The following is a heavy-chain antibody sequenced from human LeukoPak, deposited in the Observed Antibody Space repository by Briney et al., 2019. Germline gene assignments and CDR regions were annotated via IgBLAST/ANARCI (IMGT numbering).Heavy chain of an antibody. CDR3: ARAKAAAGIDYFDY. V-gene: IGHV4-59*01. D-gene: IGHD6-13*01. CDR2: IYYSGST. Sequence: SETLSLTCTVSGGSISSYYLSWIRQPPGKGLEWIGYIYYSGSTNYNASLKSRVTISVDTSKNQFSLKLSSVTAADTAVYYCARAKAAAGIDYFDYWGQGTLVTVSS. J-gene: IGHJ4*02. CDR1: GGSISSYY.